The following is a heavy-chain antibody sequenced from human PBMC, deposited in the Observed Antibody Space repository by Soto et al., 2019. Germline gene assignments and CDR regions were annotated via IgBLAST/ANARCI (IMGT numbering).Heavy chain of an antibody. V-gene: IGHV1-2*02. CDR2: INPNSGGT. J-gene: IGHJ3*02. CDR3: ARSRIQLWPDAFYI. D-gene: IGHD5-18*01. CDR1: GYTFTSYD. Sequence: ASVKVSCKASGYTFTSYDINWVRQAPGQGLEWMGWINPNSGGTNYAQKFQGKVTMTRETSISIAYMELNSLRSDDTAVYYCARSRIQLWPDAFYIWGQGTMGSVSS.